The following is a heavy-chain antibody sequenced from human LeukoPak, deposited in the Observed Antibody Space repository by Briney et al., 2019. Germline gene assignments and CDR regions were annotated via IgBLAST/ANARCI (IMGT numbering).Heavy chain of an antibody. CDR2: IYYSGST. J-gene: IGHJ4*02. D-gene: IGHD3-3*01. V-gene: IGHV4-59*01. Sequence: SETLSLTCTVSGGSISSYYWSWIRQPPGKGLEWIGYIYYSGSTNYNPSLKSRVTISIDTSKNQFSLNLKSVTAADTAVYFCARGKYYGDSDYWGQGTLVTVSS. CDR1: GGSISSYY. CDR3: ARGKYYGDSDY.